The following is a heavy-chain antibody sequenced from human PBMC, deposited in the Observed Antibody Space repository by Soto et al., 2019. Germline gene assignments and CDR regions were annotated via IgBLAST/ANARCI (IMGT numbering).Heavy chain of an antibody. D-gene: IGHD1-1*01. J-gene: IGHJ4*02. CDR3: ASNSKLTNLFDY. CDR1: GYTFTSYD. CDR2: MNPNSGNT. V-gene: IGHV1-8*01. Sequence: ASVKVSCKASGYTFTSYDINWVRQATGQGLEWMGWMNPNSGNTGYAQKFQGRVTITADESTSTAYMELSSLRSEDTAVYYCASNSKLTNLFDYWGQGTLVTLSS.